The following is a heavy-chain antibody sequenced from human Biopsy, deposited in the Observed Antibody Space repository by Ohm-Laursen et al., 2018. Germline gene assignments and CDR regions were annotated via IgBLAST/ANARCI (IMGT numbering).Heavy chain of an antibody. CDR1: GYTFAGYY. CDR3: ARVPAYPSIDGYYGLDL. V-gene: IGHV1-2*02. CDR2: INPNSGNA. Sequence: ASVKVSCKSSGYTFAGYYLHWVRQAPGHGLEWMGWINPNSGNANYAPSFQGRLTVTRDTSISTAYTELTSLTFDDTAIYYCARVPAYPSIDGYYGLDLWGQGTTVIVSS. D-gene: IGHD3-9*01. J-gene: IGHJ6*02.